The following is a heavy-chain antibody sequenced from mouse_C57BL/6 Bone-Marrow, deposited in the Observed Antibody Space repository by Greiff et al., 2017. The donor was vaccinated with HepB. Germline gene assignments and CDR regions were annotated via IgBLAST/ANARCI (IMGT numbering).Heavy chain of an antibody. V-gene: IGHV14-1*01. Sequence: VHVKQSGAELVRPGASVKLSCTASGFNIKDYYMHWVKQRPEQGLEWIGRIDPEDGDTEYAPKFQGKATMTADTSSNTAYLQLSSLTSEDTAVYYCTKAGTWFAYWGQGTLVTVSA. CDR2: IDPEDGDT. D-gene: IGHD4-1*01. CDR3: TKAGTWFAY. CDR1: GFNIKDYY. J-gene: IGHJ3*01.